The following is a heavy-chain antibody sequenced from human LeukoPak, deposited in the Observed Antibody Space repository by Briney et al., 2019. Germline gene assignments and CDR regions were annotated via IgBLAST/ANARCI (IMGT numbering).Heavy chain of an antibody. J-gene: IGHJ6*03. V-gene: IGHV3-30*02. Sequence: GGSLRLSCAASGFSFSDYGIHWVRQAPGKGLEWVAFIRYDGSNKYYADSVKGRFTISRDNSKNMLYLQMNNLGAEDTAVYYCAKRGNWNATIYYYYYMDVWGKGTTVTVSS. CDR2: IRYDGSNK. CDR1: GFSFSDYG. D-gene: IGHD1-20*01. CDR3: AKRGNWNATIYYYYYMDV.